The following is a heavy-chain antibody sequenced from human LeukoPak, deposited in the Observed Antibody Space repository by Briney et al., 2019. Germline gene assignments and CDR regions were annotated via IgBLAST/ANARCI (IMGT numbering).Heavy chain of an antibody. V-gene: IGHV1-24*01. J-gene: IGHJ4*02. CDR2: FDPEDGET. D-gene: IGHD6-19*01. CDR3: ATDPRYSSGWFPDY. Sequence: ASVKVSCKVSGYTLTELSMHWVRQAPGKGLEWMGGFDPEDGETIYAQKFQGRVTMTEDTSTDTACMELSSLRSEDTAVYYCATDPRYSSGWFPDYWGQGTLVTVSS. CDR1: GYTLTELS.